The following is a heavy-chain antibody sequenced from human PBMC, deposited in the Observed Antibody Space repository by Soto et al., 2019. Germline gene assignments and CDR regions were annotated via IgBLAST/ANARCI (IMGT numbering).Heavy chain of an antibody. CDR1: GGTFSSYA. CDR2: IIPIFGTA. Sequence: QVQLVQSGAEVKKPGSSVKVSCKASGGTFSSYAISWVRQAPGQGLEWMGGIIPIFGTANYAHKFQGRVTITAEEPTSTAYMGLSSRRSEDRAVYYCARARRGGGGFDYWGQGTLVTVSS. D-gene: IGHD3-16*01. J-gene: IGHJ4*02. V-gene: IGHV1-69*01. CDR3: ARARRGGGGFDY.